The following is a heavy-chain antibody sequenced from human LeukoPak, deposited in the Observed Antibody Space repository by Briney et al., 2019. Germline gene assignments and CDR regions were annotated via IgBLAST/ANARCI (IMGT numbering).Heavy chain of an antibody. Sequence: PGGSLRLSCAASGFTFSSYSMNWVRQAPGKGLEWVSYISSSSSTIYYADSVKGRFTISRDNSKNTLYLQMNSLRAEDTAVYYCAKVGGYCSSTSCAYGGFNYYYMDVWGKGTTVTVSS. D-gene: IGHD2-2*01. J-gene: IGHJ6*03. CDR1: GFTFSSYS. CDR2: ISSSSSTI. CDR3: AKVGGYCSSTSCAYGGFNYYYMDV. V-gene: IGHV3-48*01.